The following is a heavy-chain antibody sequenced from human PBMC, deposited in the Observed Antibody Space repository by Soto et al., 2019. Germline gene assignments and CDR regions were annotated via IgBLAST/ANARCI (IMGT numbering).Heavy chain of an antibody. CDR3: ARELHYYGSGSPYYYYYGMDV. V-gene: IGHV5-51*01. D-gene: IGHD3-10*01. Sequence: GESLKISCKGSGYSFTSYWIGWVRQMPGKGLEWMGIIYPGDSDTRYSPSFQGQVTISADKSISTAYLQWSSLKASDTAMYYCARELHYYGSGSPYYYYYGMDVWGQGTTVTVSS. CDR1: GYSFTSYW. J-gene: IGHJ6*02. CDR2: IYPGDSDT.